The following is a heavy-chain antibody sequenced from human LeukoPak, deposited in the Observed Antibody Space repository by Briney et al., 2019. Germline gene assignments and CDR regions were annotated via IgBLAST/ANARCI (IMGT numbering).Heavy chain of an antibody. CDR2: ISGSGGSI. V-gene: IGHV3-23*01. CDR1: GFTFSNYA. J-gene: IGHJ3*02. CDR3: ARDFRLGYCSSTSCPAGAFDI. Sequence: GGSLRLSCAASGFTFSNYAMSWVRQAPGKGLEWVSGISGSGGSIYYADSVKGRFTISRDTSKNTLHLQMNSLRGEDTAVYYCARDFRLGYCSSTSCPAGAFDIWGQGTMVTVSS. D-gene: IGHD2-2*01.